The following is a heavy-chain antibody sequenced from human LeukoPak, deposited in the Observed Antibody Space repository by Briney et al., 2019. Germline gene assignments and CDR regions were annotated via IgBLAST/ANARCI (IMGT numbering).Heavy chain of an antibody. J-gene: IGHJ5*02. Sequence: ASVNVSCKASGFALYKYNIVWVRQAPGQGLEWMGWITAFNGNTNYAQKLQGRVTMTTDTSTSTAYMELRSLRSEDTAVYYCACVCSGGSCYYRWGQGTLVTVSS. CDR1: GFALYKYN. CDR2: ITAFNGNT. D-gene: IGHD2-15*01. V-gene: IGHV1-18*04. CDR3: ACVCSGGSCYYR.